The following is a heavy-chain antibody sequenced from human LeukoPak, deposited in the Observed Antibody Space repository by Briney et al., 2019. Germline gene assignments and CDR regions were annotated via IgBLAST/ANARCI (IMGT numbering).Heavy chain of an antibody. V-gene: IGHV3-20*04. CDR1: GFTFDDYG. D-gene: IGHD6-13*01. CDR3: AKLTGSKGISAACDS. Sequence: GGSLRLSCAASGFTFDDYGMSWVRQAPGKGLEWVSGINWNGGSTGYADSVKGQFTISRDNSKNTLYLQMNSLRAEDTAVYYCAKLTGSKGISAACDSWGQGTLVTVSS. CDR2: INWNGGST. J-gene: IGHJ4*02.